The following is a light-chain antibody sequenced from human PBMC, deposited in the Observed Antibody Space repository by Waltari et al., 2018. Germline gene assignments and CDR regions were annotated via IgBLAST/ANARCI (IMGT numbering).Light chain of an antibody. J-gene: IGKJ2*01. Sequence: DIQMTQSPSTLSVSVGDRVTITCRASQNIITWLAWYQQKPGKPPRLLVHTASILETGVPSRFSGSGSGTTFTLTINSLQPDDLATYYCQQYDDFPSTLGQGTKLEIK. CDR3: QQYDDFPST. CDR2: TAS. V-gene: IGKV1-5*03. CDR1: QNIITW.